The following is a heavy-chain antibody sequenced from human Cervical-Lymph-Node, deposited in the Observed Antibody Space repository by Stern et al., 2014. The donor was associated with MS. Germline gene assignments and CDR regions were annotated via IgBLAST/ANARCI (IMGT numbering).Heavy chain of an antibody. V-gene: IGHV1-69*01. Sequence: QLVQSGAEVKKPGSSVKVSCKASGDTFSSYAISWVRQAPGQGLERTGGIIPLFGSTNFAQKFQGRVTITADESTSTVYMELSSLRSEDTAVYYCAREWNDYRFDYWGQGSLVTVSS. CDR1: GDTFSSYA. CDR3: AREWNDYRFDY. CDR2: IIPLFGST. J-gene: IGHJ4*02. D-gene: IGHD4-11*01.